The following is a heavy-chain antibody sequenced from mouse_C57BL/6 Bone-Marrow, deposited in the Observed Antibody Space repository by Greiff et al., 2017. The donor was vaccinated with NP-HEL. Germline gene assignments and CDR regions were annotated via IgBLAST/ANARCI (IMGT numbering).Heavy chain of an antibody. J-gene: IGHJ1*03. CDR3: ARDGYYSSWYFDV. V-gene: IGHV1-26*01. Sequence: EVHLHQSLPELVKPGASVKISCKASGYTFTDYYMNWVKQSHGTSLEWIGDINPNNGGTSYNQKFKGKATLTVDKSSSTAYMELRSLTSEDSAVYYCARDGYYSSWYFDVWGTGTTVTVSS. CDR2: INPNNGGT. CDR1: GYTFTDYY. D-gene: IGHD2-3*01.